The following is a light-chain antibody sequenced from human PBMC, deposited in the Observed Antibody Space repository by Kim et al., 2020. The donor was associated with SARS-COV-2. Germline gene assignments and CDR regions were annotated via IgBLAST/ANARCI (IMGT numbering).Light chain of an antibody. CDR1: SLRSYY. CDR3: NSRDSSGNHVV. CDR2: GKN. V-gene: IGLV3-19*01. J-gene: IGLJ2*01. Sequence: RQTDRITCTGDSLRSYYASWYQQKPGQAPVLVIYGKNNRPSGIPDRFSGSSSGNTASLTITGAQAEDEADYYCNSRDSSGNHVVFGGGTQLTVL.